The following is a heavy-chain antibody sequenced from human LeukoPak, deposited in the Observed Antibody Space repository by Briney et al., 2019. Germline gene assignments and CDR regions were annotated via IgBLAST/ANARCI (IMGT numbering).Heavy chain of an antibody. CDR3: AREGVIGYYDSSGYYPDDY. J-gene: IGHJ4*02. D-gene: IGHD3-22*01. CDR1: GGTFSSYA. CDR2: INPNSGGT. V-gene: IGHV1-2*06. Sequence: GASVKVSCKASGGTFSSYAISWVRQAPGQGLEWMGRINPNSGGTNYAQKFQGRVTMTRDTSISTAYMELSRLRSDDTAVYYCAREGVIGYYDSSGYYPDDYWGQGTLVTVSS.